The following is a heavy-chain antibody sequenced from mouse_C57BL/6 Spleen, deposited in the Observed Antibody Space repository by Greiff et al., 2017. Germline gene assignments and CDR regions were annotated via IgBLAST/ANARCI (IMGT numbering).Heavy chain of an antibody. Sequence: QVHVKQPGTELVKPGASVKLSCKASGYTFTSYWMHWVKQRPGQGLEWIGNINPSNGGTNYNEKFKSKATLTVDKSSSTAYMQLSSLTSEDSAVYYCARGNWDSYWYFDVWGTGTTVTVSS. D-gene: IGHD4-1*01. CDR3: ARGNWDSYWYFDV. CDR1: GYTFTSYW. V-gene: IGHV1-53*01. J-gene: IGHJ1*03. CDR2: INPSNGGT.